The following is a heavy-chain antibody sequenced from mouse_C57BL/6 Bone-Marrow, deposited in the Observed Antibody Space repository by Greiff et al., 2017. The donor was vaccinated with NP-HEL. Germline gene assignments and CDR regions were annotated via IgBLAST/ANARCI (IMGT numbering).Heavy chain of an antibody. CDR3: ASIYDGYLYYAMDY. Sequence: VQLQQSGPELVKPGASVKLSCKASGYTFTSYDINWVKQRPGQGLEWIGWIYPRDGSTKYNEKFKGKATLTVDTSSSTAYMELHSLTSEDSAVYFCASIYDGYLYYAMDYWGQGTSVTVSS. CDR2: IYPRDGST. V-gene: IGHV1-85*01. CDR1: GYTFTSYD. J-gene: IGHJ4*01. D-gene: IGHD2-3*01.